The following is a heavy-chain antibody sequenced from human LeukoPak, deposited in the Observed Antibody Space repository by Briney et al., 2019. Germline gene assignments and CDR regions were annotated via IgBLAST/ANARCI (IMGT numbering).Heavy chain of an antibody. CDR3: ARDMYSSGLDAFDI. V-gene: IGHV3-33*01. Sequence: GGSLRLSCAASGFTFSSYGMHWVRQAPGKGLEWVAVIWFDGSNKYYAGSVKGRFTISRDNSKNTLYLQMNSLRAEDTAVYYCARDMYSSGLDAFDIWGQGTMVTVSS. J-gene: IGHJ3*02. D-gene: IGHD6-19*01. CDR2: IWFDGSNK. CDR1: GFTFSSYG.